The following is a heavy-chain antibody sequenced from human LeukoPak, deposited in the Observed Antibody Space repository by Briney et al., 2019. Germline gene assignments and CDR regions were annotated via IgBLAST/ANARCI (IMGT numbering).Heavy chain of an antibody. CDR2: INHSGST. D-gene: IGHD2-15*01. J-gene: IGHJ4*02. CDR1: GGSFSGYY. CDR3: ARVGYCSGGSCQDY. Sequence: SETLSLTCAVYGGSFSGYYWSWLRQPPGKGLEWIGEINHSGSTNYNPSLKSRVTISVDTSKNQFSLKLSSVTAADTAVYYCARVGYCSGGSCQDYWGQGTLVTVSS. V-gene: IGHV4-34*01.